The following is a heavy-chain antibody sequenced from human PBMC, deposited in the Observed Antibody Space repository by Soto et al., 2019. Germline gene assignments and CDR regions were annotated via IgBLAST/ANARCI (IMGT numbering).Heavy chain of an antibody. D-gene: IGHD4-17*01. V-gene: IGHV3-23*01. CDR2: ITGSGGGT. J-gene: IGHJ3*02. CDR3: STDPNGDYMGAFDN. Sequence: EVQLLESWGRLVPPGGSLRLSCAGSRFSFSNYAMTWARQAPGEWLEWVSSITGSGGGTTYADSVKGRFTISRDNSKNILYLQMDSLRADDTAVYYCSTDPNGDYMGAFDNWGQGTMVTVSS. CDR1: RFSFSNYA.